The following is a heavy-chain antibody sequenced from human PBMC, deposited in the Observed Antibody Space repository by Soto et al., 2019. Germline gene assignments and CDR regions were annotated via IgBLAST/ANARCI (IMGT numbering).Heavy chain of an antibody. V-gene: IGHV3-23*01. Sequence: GGSLRLSCAASGFTFSSYAMNWVRQAPGKGLEWVSHISGGGDITYYADSVKGRFTISRDNSKNTLYLQMNSLRAEDTAVYYCAKCYGDYGLPNYWGQGTLVTVSS. CDR2: ISGGGDIT. CDR1: GFTFSSYA. D-gene: IGHD4-17*01. CDR3: AKCYGDYGLPNY. J-gene: IGHJ4*02.